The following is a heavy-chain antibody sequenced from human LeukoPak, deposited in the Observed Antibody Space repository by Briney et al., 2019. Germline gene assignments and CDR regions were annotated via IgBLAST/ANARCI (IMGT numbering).Heavy chain of an antibody. CDR1: GFTFSTYW. CDR3: AKVGRQWLEPLDY. D-gene: IGHD6-19*01. CDR2: IKEDGTGK. J-gene: IGHJ4*02. V-gene: IGHV3-7*05. Sequence: GGSLRLSCAASGFTFSTYWMSWVRQAPGQGLEWLANIKEDGTGKNHVDSVKGRFTISRDNSKNTLYLQMNSLRAEDTAVYYCAKVGRQWLEPLDYWGQGTLVTVSS.